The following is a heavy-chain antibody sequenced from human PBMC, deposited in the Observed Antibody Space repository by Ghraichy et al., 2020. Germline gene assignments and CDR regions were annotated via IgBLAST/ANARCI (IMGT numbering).Heavy chain of an antibody. J-gene: IGHJ4*02. CDR1: GASISSYY. Sequence: SETLSLTCTVSGASISSYYWSWFRQPAERGLEWIGRMDTSGSTHYNSSLKSRVIMSVDTSKNQFSLRLRSVTAADTAIYYCVRDAGYCSSTSCLGRFDYWGQGNLVTVSS. V-gene: IGHV4-4*07. D-gene: IGHD2-2*01. CDR2: MDTSGST. CDR3: VRDAGYCSSTSCLGRFDY.